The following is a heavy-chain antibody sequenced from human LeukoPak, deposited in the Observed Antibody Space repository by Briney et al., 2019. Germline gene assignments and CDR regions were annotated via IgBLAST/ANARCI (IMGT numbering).Heavy chain of an antibody. D-gene: IGHD4-17*01. CDR1: GGSMSSNF. Sequence: SETLSLTCSVSGGSMSSNFWSWIRQPPGKGLEWMGYIYSSGSTKYNPSLKSRVTISVDTSKNQFSLKLSSVTAADTAVYYCARCRDEFGDYGFDFWGQGNLVTVSS. J-gene: IGHJ4*02. CDR2: IYSSGST. V-gene: IGHV4-59*01. CDR3: ARCRDEFGDYGFDF.